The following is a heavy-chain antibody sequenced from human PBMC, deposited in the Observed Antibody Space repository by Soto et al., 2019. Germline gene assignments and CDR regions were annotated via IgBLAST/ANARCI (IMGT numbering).Heavy chain of an antibody. J-gene: IGHJ6*02. D-gene: IGHD6-13*01. Sequence: QVQLVESGGGGVQPGRSLRLSCAASGFTFSSYAMHWVRQAPGKGLEGVAVISYDGSNKYYADSVKGRFTISRDNSKNTLYLQMNSLRAEDTAVYYCASSIAAAGDYYYYYGMDVWGQGTTVTVSS. CDR3: ASSIAAAGDYYYYYGMDV. CDR1: GFTFSSYA. V-gene: IGHV3-30-3*01. CDR2: ISYDGSNK.